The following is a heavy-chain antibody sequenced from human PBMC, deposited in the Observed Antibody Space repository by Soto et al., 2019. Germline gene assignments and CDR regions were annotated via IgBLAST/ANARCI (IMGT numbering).Heavy chain of an antibody. D-gene: IGHD6-6*01. J-gene: IGHJ6*04. Sequence: SEPFPLTCTVSDGSISSHCWILIRQTPGKGLEWIGYIYYSGSTNYNPSLKSRVTISVDTSKNQFSLKLSSVTAADTAVYYCARGEYSSSFPYYYGMEVWGKGTTVTVSS. CDR3: ARGEYSSSFPYYYGMEV. V-gene: IGHV4-59*11. CDR2: IYYSGST. CDR1: DGSISSHC.